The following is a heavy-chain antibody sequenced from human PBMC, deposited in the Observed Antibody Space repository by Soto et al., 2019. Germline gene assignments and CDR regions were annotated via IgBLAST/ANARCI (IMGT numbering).Heavy chain of an antibody. CDR3: ARQGAAAGTGLDPVPPDFYYYYHGMDV. D-gene: IGHD6-13*01. CDR1: EYSITSYW. J-gene: IGHJ6*02. Sequence: MKISCKVSEYSITSYWIGCVRQMPGKGLEWMGIIYPGDSDTRYSQSFQGQVTISADKSISTAYLQWSSLKASDTAMYYCARQGAAAGTGLDPVPPDFYYYYHGMDVWGQRTTVTVSS. V-gene: IGHV5-51*01. CDR2: IYPGDSDT.